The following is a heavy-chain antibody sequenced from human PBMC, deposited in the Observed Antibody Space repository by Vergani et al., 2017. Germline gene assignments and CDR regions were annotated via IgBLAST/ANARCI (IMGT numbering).Heavy chain of an antibody. Sequence: QVQLQESGPGLVKPSETLSLTCTVSGGSISSYYWSWIRQPPWKGLEWIGYIYYSGSTNYNPSLKSRVTISVDKSKNQFSLKLSSVTAADTAVYYCARRGGGDAFDIWGQGTMVTVSS. V-gene: IGHV4-59*01. CDR3: ARRGGGDAFDI. CDR2: IYYSGST. D-gene: IGHD2-15*01. CDR1: GGSISSYY. J-gene: IGHJ3*02.